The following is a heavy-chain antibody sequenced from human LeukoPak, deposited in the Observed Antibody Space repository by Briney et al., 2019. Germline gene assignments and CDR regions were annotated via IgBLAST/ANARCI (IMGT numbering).Heavy chain of an antibody. CDR3: AKDPVAYSSRGYFDY. CDR2: MYSGGAT. Sequence: PGGSLRLSCAVSGFTVSGDYMSWVRQAPGKGLEWVSVMYSGGATYYADSVKGRFTISRDNSKNTLYLQMNSLRVEDTAVYYCAKDPVAYSSRGYFDYWGQGTLVTVSS. D-gene: IGHD6-13*01. V-gene: IGHV3-53*01. J-gene: IGHJ4*02. CDR1: GFTVSGDY.